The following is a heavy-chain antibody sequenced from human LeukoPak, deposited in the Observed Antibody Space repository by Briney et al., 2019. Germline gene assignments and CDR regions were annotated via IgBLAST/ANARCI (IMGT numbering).Heavy chain of an antibody. V-gene: IGHV1-3*01. J-gene: IGHJ4*02. CDR3: ARYGGASLFDY. Sequence: ASAKVSCKASGYTFTSYAMHWVRQAPGQRLEWMGWINAGNGNTKYSQKFQGRVTITRDTSASTAYMELSSLRSEDTAVYYCARYGGASLFDYWGQGTLVTVSS. D-gene: IGHD1-26*01. CDR1: GYTFTSYA. CDR2: INAGNGNT.